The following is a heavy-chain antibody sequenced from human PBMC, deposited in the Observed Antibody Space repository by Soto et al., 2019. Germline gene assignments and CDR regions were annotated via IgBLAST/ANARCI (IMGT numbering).Heavy chain of an antibody. CDR2: IWDDGSDK. J-gene: IGHJ6*02. CDR1: GFTFSTYG. D-gene: IGHD2-15*01. CDR3: VRMVGHYYGMDV. V-gene: IGHV3-33*01. Sequence: QVQLVESGGGGVQPGRSLRLSCEASGFTFSTYGMHWVRQAPGKGLEWVAVIWDDGSDKYYGDSVKGRFTISRDNSKNTVYLQMNTLRAEDTAVYYCVRMVGHYYGMDVWGQGTTVTVSS.